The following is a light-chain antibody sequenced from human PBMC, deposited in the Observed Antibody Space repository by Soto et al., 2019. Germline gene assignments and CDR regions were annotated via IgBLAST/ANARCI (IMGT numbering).Light chain of an antibody. CDR2: DVA. CDR3: SSYTSSSTLYV. J-gene: IGLJ1*01. CDR1: SIDVGGYNY. Sequence: QSVLTQPASASGSPGQSIAISCTGASIDVGGYNYVSWYQQHPGKAPKLMIYDVASRPSGVSDRFSGSKSGNTASLTISGLQAEDEADYYCSSYTSSSTLYVFGTGTKVTVL. V-gene: IGLV2-14*01.